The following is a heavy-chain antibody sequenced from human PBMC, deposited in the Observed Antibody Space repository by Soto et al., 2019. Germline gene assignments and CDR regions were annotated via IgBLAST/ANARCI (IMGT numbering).Heavy chain of an antibody. V-gene: IGHV3-21*01. CDR1: GFTFSSYS. CDR2: ISSSSSYI. J-gene: IGHJ6*02. D-gene: IGHD5-18*01. Sequence: GGSLRLSCAASGFTFSSYSMNWVRQAPGKGLEWVSSISSSSSYIYYADSVKGRFTISRDNAKNSLYLQMNSLRAEDTAVYYCARDLGHTAMATLPYYYGMDVWGQGTTVTVSS. CDR3: ARDLGHTAMATLPYYYGMDV.